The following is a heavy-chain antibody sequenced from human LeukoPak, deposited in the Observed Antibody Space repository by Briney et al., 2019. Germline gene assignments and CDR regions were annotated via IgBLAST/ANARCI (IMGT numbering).Heavy chain of an antibody. CDR1: TGSISNYF. J-gene: IGHJ3*02. D-gene: IGHD3-22*01. V-gene: IGHV4-59*01. Sequence: PSETLSLTCTVSTGSISNYFWSWIRQPPGKGLEWIGYVHHSGTANYNPSLMSRVNISIDTSEHRLSLKLSSVTAADTALYYCASLGGYYESSSYSQLDAFDIWGQGTMVTVSS. CDR2: VHHSGTA. CDR3: ASLGGYYESSSYSQLDAFDI.